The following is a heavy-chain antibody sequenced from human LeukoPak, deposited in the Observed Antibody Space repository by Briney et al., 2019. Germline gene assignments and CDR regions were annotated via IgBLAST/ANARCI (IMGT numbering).Heavy chain of an antibody. CDR3: AREGYSSGGSCLGAAFDI. Sequence: SVKVSCKASGGTFSSYAISWVRQAPGQGLEWMGGIIPIFGTANYAQKFQGRVTITSDESTSTAYIELSSLRSEDTAVYYCAREGYSSGGSCLGAAFDIWGQGTMVTVSS. CDR2: IIPIFGTA. J-gene: IGHJ3*02. V-gene: IGHV1-69*13. D-gene: IGHD2-15*01. CDR1: GGTFSSYA.